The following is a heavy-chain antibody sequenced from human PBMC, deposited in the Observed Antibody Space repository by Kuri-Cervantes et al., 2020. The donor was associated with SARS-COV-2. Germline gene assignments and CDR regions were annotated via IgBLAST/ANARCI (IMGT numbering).Heavy chain of an antibody. V-gene: IGHV3-30*03. D-gene: IGHD3-22*01. Sequence: GESLKISCVASGFNFSTTDMHWVRQAPGKGLEWVTFISSDGKNKKCMASGKGRFTISRDNSQNTLHLQMNSLRAEDTAVYYCARGYDSSGYEIYYYYYGMDVWGQGTTVTVSS. CDR1: GFNFSTTD. CDR2: ISSDGKNK. J-gene: IGHJ6*02. CDR3: ARGYDSSGYEIYYYYYGMDV.